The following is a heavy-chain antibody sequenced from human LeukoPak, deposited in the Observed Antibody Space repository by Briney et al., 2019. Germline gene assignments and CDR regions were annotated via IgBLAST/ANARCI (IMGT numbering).Heavy chain of an antibody. CDR2: ISAYNGYT. CDR3: ATGGQQLVRGYYYYYMDV. J-gene: IGHJ6*03. Sequence: ASVKVSCKASGYTFKNYGISWVRQAPGQGLEWMGWISAYNGYTKYAQKVQGRVTMTEDTSTDTAYMELSSLRSEDTAVYYCATGGQQLVRGYYYYYMDVWGKGTTFTVSS. V-gene: IGHV1-18*01. CDR1: GYTFKNYG. D-gene: IGHD6-13*01.